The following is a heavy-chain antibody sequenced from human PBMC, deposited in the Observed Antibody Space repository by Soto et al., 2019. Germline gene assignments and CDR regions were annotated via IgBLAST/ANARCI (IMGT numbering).Heavy chain of an antibody. CDR2: ISAYNGNT. CDR1: GYTFTSYG. D-gene: IGHD2-15*01. Sequence: ASMKVSCTASGYTFTSYGISWVRQAPGQGLEWMGWISAYNGNTNYAQKLQGRVTMTTDTSTSTDYMELRSLRSDDTAVYYCARDGVAATNNRDYYEDYGMDVWGQGTTVTVSS. V-gene: IGHV1-18*01. CDR3: ARDGVAATNNRDYYEDYGMDV. J-gene: IGHJ6*02.